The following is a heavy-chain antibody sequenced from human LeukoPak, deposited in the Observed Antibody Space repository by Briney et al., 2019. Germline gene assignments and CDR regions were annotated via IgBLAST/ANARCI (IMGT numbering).Heavy chain of an antibody. CDR3: ASVVPAEY. D-gene: IGHD2-2*01. J-gene: IGHJ4*02. V-gene: IGHV3-7*01. CDR2: IKEDGSEN. CDR1: GFTFSRYW. Sequence: GGSLRLSCAASGFTFSRYWMTWVRQAPGKGLEWVANIKEDGSENSYVESVKGRFTISRDNAKNSLYLQMNSLRAEDTAVYYCASVVPAEYWGQGTLVTVSS.